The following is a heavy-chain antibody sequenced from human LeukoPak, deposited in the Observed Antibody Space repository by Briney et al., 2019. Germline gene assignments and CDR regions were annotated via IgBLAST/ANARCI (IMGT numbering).Heavy chain of an antibody. J-gene: IGHJ4*02. V-gene: IGHV3-74*03. CDR1: GFTISNYW. Sequence: PGGSLRLSCVGSGFTISNYWMHWVRQAPGTGLVWVSRIHPDGSITTYADSVKGRFTISRDNAKNTLYLQMNSLRAEDTTVYYCAKEGRSLQTYWGQGTLVTVSS. CDR3: AKEGRSLQTY. CDR2: IHPDGSIT. D-gene: IGHD5-24*01.